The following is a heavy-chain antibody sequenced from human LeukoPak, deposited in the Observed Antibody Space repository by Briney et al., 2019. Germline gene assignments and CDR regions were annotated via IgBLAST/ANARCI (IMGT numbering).Heavy chain of an antibody. CDR1: GGSISSYY. Sequence: SETLSLTCTVSGGSISSYYWSWIRQPPGKEMEWIGFIYSTGSTNYNPSLKSRVTISVDTSKNQFSLKLSSVTAADTAVYYCARAYSNYYGMDVWGQGTTVTVSS. CDR3: ARAYSNYYGMDV. J-gene: IGHJ6*02. V-gene: IGHV4-59*01. CDR2: IYSTGST. D-gene: IGHD2-21*01.